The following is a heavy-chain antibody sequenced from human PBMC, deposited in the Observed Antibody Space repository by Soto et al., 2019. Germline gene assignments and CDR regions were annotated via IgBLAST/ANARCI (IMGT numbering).Heavy chain of an antibody. Sequence: GGSLRLSCAASGFSFDDYAIHWVRQAPGKGLEWVSGISWNSGSIGYADSVKGRFTISRDNAKNSLYLQMNSLRAEDTALYYCAKDIIAGDGWLVFDYWGQGTLVTVSS. CDR1: GFSFDDYA. V-gene: IGHV3-9*01. D-gene: IGHD6-19*01. J-gene: IGHJ4*02. CDR2: ISWNSGSI. CDR3: AKDIIAGDGWLVFDY.